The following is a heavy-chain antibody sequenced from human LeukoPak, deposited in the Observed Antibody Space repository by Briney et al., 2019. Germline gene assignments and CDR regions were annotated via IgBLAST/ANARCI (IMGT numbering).Heavy chain of an antibody. Sequence: GGSLRLSCAASGFTFSNYWMTWVRQAPGKGLEWVANINRDGSERYYVDSVKGRFTLSRDEAKSSLYLQMNSLRAEDTAVYYCARRNAMDVWGQGTTVIVFS. CDR3: ARRNAMDV. CDR2: INRDGSER. V-gene: IGHV3-7*03. J-gene: IGHJ6*02. CDR1: GFTFSNYW.